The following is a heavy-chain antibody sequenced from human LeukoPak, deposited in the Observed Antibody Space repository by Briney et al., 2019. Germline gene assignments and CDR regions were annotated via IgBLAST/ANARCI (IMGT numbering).Heavy chain of an antibody. CDR3: AIEKDPGFDY. D-gene: IGHD2-15*01. V-gene: IGHV3-21*01. CDR1: GFTFSSYS. Sequence: PGGSLRLSCAASGFTFSSYSMNWVRQAPGKGLEWVSSFSTRSSSTYYAHSVTGRVIVSRDNAKNSLFLQMNSLRAEDTAVYYCAIEKDPGFDYWGQGTLVTVSS. J-gene: IGHJ4*02. CDR2: FSTRSSST.